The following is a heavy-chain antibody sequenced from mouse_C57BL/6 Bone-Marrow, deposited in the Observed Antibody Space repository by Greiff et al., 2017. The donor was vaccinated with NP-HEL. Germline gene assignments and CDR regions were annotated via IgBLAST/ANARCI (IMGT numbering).Heavy chain of an antibody. Sequence: EVTLMESGGGLVQPGGSLKLSCAASGFTFSDYYMYWVRQTPEKRLEWVAYISNGGGSTYYPDTLQGRFPISTDNAKHTLSLQMSRLKSEDTSMEYCASPLYGNSVAYWGQGTLVTVSA. CDR2: ISNGGGST. CDR3: ASPLYGNSVAY. CDR1: GFTFSDYY. D-gene: IGHD2-1*01. V-gene: IGHV5-12*01. J-gene: IGHJ3*01.